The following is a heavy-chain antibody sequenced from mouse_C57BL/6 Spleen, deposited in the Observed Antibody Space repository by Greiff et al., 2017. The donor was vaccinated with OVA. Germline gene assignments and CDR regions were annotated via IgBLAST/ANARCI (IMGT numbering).Heavy chain of an antibody. J-gene: IGHJ1*03. CDR3: ASRRSPNYDYGLDWYFDV. D-gene: IGHD2-4*01. CDR2: INPNIGGT. V-gene: IGHV1-18*01. CDR1: GYTFTDYN. Sequence: EVQLQQPGPELVKPGASVKIPCKASGYTFTDYNMDWVKQSHGKSLEWIGDINPNIGGTICNQKFKGKATLTVDKSSSTAYMERRSLTSEDTAVYYCASRRSPNYDYGLDWYFDVWGTGTTVTVSS.